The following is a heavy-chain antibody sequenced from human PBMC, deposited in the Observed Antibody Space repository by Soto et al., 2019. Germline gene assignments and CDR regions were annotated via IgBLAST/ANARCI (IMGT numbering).Heavy chain of an antibody. D-gene: IGHD2-15*01. CDR2: IYYTGTT. Sequence: QVQLQESGPGLVKPSETLSLTCTVSGSSISPFYWSWIRQPPGKGLEWIGYIYYTGTTNYNPSLKSRVTLSLGTSRNQLSLRLSSVTAADTAVYYCARGCSGGICYSNAFDIWGQGTMVTVSS. V-gene: IGHV4-59*01. CDR3: ARGCSGGICYSNAFDI. J-gene: IGHJ3*02. CDR1: GSSISPFY.